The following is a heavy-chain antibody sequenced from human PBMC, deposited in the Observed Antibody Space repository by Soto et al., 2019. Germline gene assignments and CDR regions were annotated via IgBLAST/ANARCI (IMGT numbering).Heavy chain of an antibody. CDR3: AATSTMFGVRGRFDT. J-gene: IGHJ5*02. V-gene: IGHV4-39*01. CDR1: GGSVSGRNFY. Sequence: PSETLSLTCTVSGGSVSGRNFYWGWIRQPPGKGLEWIGSIYDGGNIYFNPSLKSRVTLCVDTSKNQFSLKVTSATASDSAVYYCAATSTMFGVRGRFDTWGLGTLVTVSS. CDR2: IYDGGNI. D-gene: IGHD3-3*01.